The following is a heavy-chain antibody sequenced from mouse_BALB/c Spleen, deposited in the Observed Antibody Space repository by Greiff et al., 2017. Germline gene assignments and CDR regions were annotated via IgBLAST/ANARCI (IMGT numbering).Heavy chain of an antibody. Sequence: QVQLKESAAELARPGASVKMSCKASGYTFTSYTMHWVKQRPGQGLEWIGYINPSSGYTEYNQKFKDKTTLTADKSSSTAYMQLSSLTSEDSAVYYCARVDYYGDYWGQGTTLTVSS. CDR2: INPSSGYT. CDR3: ARVDYYGDY. J-gene: IGHJ2*01. CDR1: GYTFTSYT. V-gene: IGHV1-4*02.